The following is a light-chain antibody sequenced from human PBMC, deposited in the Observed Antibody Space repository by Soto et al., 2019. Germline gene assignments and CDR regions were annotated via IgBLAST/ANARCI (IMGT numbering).Light chain of an antibody. CDR1: QGISNY. V-gene: IGKV1-27*01. CDR3: QDYNNAPIT. CDR2: AAS. J-gene: IGKJ5*01. Sequence: DIQMTQSPSSLSASVGDRVTITCRASQGISNYLAWYQQKPGKVPKLLIYAASTLQSGVPSRFIGSGSGTDFTLTISSLQPEDVATYYCQDYNNAPITVCQGTRLEIK.